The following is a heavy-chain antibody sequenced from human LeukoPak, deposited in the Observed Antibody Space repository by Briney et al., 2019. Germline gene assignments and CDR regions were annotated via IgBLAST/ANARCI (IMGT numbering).Heavy chain of an antibody. CDR1: GFTFKSHA. V-gene: IGHV3-23*01. Sequence: GGSLRLSCVASGFTFKSHAMSWVRQAPGKGLEWVSATSGSGGSKFYADSVKGRFTISRDNSKNTLYLQMNSLRAEDTAVYYCAKVRGSYYFDYWGQGTLVTVSS. CDR3: AKVRGSYYFDY. D-gene: IGHD1-26*01. CDR2: TSGSGGSK. J-gene: IGHJ4*02.